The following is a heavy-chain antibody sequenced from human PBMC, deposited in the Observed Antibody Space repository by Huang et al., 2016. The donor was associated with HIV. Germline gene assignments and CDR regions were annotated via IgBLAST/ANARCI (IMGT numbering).Heavy chain of an antibody. Sequence: QVQLVESGGGVVQPGRSLRLSCAASGFPFINHARHWVRQAPGKGLDGVAVISNDGSNNYYADSVKGRFTISRDSSKSTLFLHMTSLRTEDTAVYYCARAKDTWDAYDIWGQGTMVIVSS. CDR2: ISNDGSNN. CDR1: GFPFINHA. J-gene: IGHJ3*02. CDR3: ARAKDTWDAYDI. V-gene: IGHV3-30-3*01. D-gene: IGHD5-18*01.